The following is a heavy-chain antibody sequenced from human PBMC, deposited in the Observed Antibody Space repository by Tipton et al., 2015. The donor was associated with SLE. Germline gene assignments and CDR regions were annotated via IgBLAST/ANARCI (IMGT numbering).Heavy chain of an antibody. CDR3: TTVRGGASEY. CDR1: RFTFNTYG. D-gene: IGHD2-21*01. CDR2: VKSRTDGGTT. V-gene: IGHV3-15*01. J-gene: IGHJ4*02. Sequence: SLRLSCAASRFTFNTYGMHWVRQAPGKGLEWVGRVKSRTDGGTTDHTGPVKGRFTISRDDSKNTLYLQMSSLKTEDTAVYYCTTVRGGASEYWGQGTLVTVSS.